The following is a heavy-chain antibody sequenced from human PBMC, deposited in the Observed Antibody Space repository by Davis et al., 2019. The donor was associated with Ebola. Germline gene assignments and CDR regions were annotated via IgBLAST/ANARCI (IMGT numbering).Heavy chain of an antibody. V-gene: IGHV4-39*01. Sequence: PSETLSLTCTVSGGSISSSSYYWGWIRQPPGKGLEWIGSVYYAGSTYYNPSLKSRVSISVDTSKNQFSLRLSSVTAADTAVYYCARQIYGEFLFRDAFDIWGQGTMVTVSS. D-gene: IGHD4/OR15-4a*01. CDR3: ARQIYGEFLFRDAFDI. CDR2: VYYAGST. CDR1: GGSISSSSYY. J-gene: IGHJ3*02.